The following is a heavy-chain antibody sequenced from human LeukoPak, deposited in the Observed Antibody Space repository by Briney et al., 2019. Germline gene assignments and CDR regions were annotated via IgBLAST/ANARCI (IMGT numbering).Heavy chain of an antibody. D-gene: IGHD6-19*01. CDR3: ARDRVAVAGINYFDY. Sequence: SVKVSCKASGGTFSSYAISWVRQGPGPGLEWMGGIIAIFGTANYAQKFQGRVTITADESTSTAYMELSSLRSEDTAVYHCARDRVAVAGINYFDYWLQGSLLTVSS. V-gene: IGHV1-69*13. J-gene: IGHJ4*02. CDR2: IIAIFGTA. CDR1: GGTFSSYA.